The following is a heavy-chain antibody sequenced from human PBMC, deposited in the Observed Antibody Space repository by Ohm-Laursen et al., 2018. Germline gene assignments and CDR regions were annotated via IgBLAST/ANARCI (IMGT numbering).Heavy chain of an antibody. D-gene: IGHD2-21*01. CDR2: INSDGSST. CDR3: ARRLAAGDAFDI. V-gene: IGHV3-74*03. J-gene: IGHJ3*02. CDR1: GFTFSSYW. Sequence: LRLSCTASGFTFSSYWMHWVRQAPGKGLVWLSGINSDGSSTTYVDSVNGQFTISRDNAKNTLSLQINSQRAEDTAVYYCARRLAAGDAFDIWGQGTMVTVSS.